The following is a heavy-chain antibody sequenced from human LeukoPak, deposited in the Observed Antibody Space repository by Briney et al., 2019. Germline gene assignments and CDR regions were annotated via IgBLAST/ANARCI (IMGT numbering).Heavy chain of an antibody. CDR1: GYTFTSYG. CDR3: ARDSYSIVDTAMKYFDY. D-gene: IGHD5-18*01. V-gene: IGHV1-18*01. CDR2: ISAYNANT. J-gene: IGHJ4*02. Sequence: ASVKVSCKASGYTFTSYGISWVRQAPGRGLEWMGWISAYNANTKYAQKLQGRVTMTTDTSTSTAYMELRSLRSDDTAVYYCARDSYSIVDTAMKYFDYWGQGTLVTVSS.